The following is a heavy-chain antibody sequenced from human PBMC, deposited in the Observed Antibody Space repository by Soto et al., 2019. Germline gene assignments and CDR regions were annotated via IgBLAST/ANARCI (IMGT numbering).Heavy chain of an antibody. CDR1: GGTFSSYA. V-gene: IGHV1-69*06. CDR2: IIPIFGTA. CDR3: ASQGIAAAGGGVDP. Sequence: QVQLVQSGAEVKKPGSSVMVSCKASGGTFSSYAISWVRQAPGQGLEWMGGIIPIFGTANYAQKFQGRVTITADKSTSTAYMELSSLRSEDTAVYYCASQGIAAAGGGVDPWGQGTLVTVSS. J-gene: IGHJ5*02. D-gene: IGHD6-13*01.